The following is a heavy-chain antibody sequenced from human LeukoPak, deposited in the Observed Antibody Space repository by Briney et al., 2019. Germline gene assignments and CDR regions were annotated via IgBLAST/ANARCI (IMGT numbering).Heavy chain of an antibody. D-gene: IGHD2-2*01. Sequence: GGSLRLSCAASGFTFSSYSMNWVRQAPGKGLEWVSYISISSSTIYYADSVKGRFTISRGNAKNSLYLQMNSLRAEDTAVYYCARGYCSSTSCYFSFDYWGQGTLVTVSS. CDR2: ISISSSTI. J-gene: IGHJ4*02. CDR3: ARGYCSSTSCYFSFDY. V-gene: IGHV3-48*04. CDR1: GFTFSSYS.